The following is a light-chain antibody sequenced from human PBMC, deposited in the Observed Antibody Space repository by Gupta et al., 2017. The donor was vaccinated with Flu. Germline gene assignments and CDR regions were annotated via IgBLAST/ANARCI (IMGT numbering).Light chain of an antibody. V-gene: IGKV3-11*01. CDR2: AAS. J-gene: IGKJ5*01. Sequence: VLTQSPATLSLSPGERATLSCRASQSVSSYLAWYQQKPGQAPRLLIYAASNRAPGIPARFSGSGYEKDFTLTISSREQEEFAVYYCQQRSNWPPITFGQGTRLEIK. CDR3: QQRSNWPPIT. CDR1: QSVSSY.